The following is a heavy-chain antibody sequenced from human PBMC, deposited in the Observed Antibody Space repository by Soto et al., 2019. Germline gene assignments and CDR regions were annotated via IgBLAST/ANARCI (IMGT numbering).Heavy chain of an antibody. Sequence: QVQLVQSGAEVKKPGASVKLSCKASGYTITSYYIHWVRQAPGQGLEWIGIINPNGGSTNYAHNFKGRLTVTRDTSTATVYMELGALTSEDTAVYYCARGLGLGDYWGQGTLVTVSS. D-gene: IGHD3-9*01. CDR3: ARGLGLGDY. CDR1: GYTITSYY. J-gene: IGHJ4*02. V-gene: IGHV1-46*01. CDR2: INPNGGST.